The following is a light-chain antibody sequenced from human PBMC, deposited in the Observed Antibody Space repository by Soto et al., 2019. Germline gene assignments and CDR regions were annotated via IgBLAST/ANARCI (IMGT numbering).Light chain of an antibody. V-gene: IGKV3-20*01. CDR1: QSVSSN. J-gene: IGKJ5*01. CDR2: ESS. CDR3: QQYGSSPIT. Sequence: EIVMTQSPSTLSVPPGERATLSCRASQSVSSNLAWYQQKPGQAPSLLIYESSNRATGIPARFSGSGSGTDFTLTISRLEPEDFAVYYCQQYGSSPITFGQGTRLEIK.